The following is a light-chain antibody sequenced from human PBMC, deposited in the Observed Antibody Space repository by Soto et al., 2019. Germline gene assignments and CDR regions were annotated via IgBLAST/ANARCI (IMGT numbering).Light chain of an antibody. CDR1: QGISTY. Sequence: IQLTQSPSSLSASVGDRVTISCRASQGISTYLAWYQQKPEKAPKLLIYGASTLQSGVPSRFSGSGSGTDFTLTISSLQPEDFVTYYCQQLSSYPITFGQGTRLEIK. CDR3: QQLSSYPIT. J-gene: IGKJ5*01. V-gene: IGKV1-9*01. CDR2: GAS.